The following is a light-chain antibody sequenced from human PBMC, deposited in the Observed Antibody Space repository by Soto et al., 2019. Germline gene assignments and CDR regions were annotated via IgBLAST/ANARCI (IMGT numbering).Light chain of an antibody. V-gene: IGKV1-27*01. CDR1: QDISKY. CDR3: QKYHSAPWT. J-gene: IGKJ1*01. CDR2: GAS. Sequence: DIQITQSPSSLSANVGDRVTITCRASQDISKYLAWFQQKPGKAPKLLIYGASSLQSGVPSRFSGGGSGTDFSLTISSLQPEDVATYYCQKYHSAPWTFGQGTKVDIK.